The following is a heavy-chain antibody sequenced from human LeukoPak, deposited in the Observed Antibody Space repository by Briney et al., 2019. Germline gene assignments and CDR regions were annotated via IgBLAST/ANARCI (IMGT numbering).Heavy chain of an antibody. CDR2: IYYSGST. V-gene: IGHV4-59*01. CDR3: ARVYSSGWYSTLFDY. J-gene: IGHJ4*02. Sequence: SETLSLTCTVSGGSISSYYWSWIRQPPGKGLEWIGYIYYSGSTNYNPSLKSRVTISVDTSKNQFSLKLSSVTAADTAVYYCARVYSSGWYSTLFDYWGQGTLVTVSS. CDR1: GGSISSYY. D-gene: IGHD6-19*01.